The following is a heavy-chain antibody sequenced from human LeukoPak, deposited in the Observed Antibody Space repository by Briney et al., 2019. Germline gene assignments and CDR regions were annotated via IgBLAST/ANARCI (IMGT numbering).Heavy chain of an antibody. J-gene: IGHJ5*02. CDR2: IKQDGSEK. V-gene: IGHV3-7*01. CDR3: ARGPLVGWFDP. Sequence: GGPLRLSCAASGFTFSSYWMSWVRQAPGKGLEWVANIKQDGSEKYYVDSVTSRSTISRDNAKNSLYLQMNSLRAEDTAVYYCARGPLVGWFDPWGQGTLVTVSS. CDR1: GFTFSSYW.